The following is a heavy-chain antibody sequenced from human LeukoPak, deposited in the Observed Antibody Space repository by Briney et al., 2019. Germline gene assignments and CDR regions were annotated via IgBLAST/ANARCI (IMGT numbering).Heavy chain of an antibody. Sequence: ASVKVSCKASGYTLTGYYMHWVRQAPGQGREWMGRINPNTGGTNYAQKFQGRVTMTRDTSISTAYLDLSSLRSDDTAVYYCARDSVLGAKWGQGTLVTVSS. CDR1: GYTLTGYY. D-gene: IGHD1-26*01. J-gene: IGHJ4*02. CDR3: ARDSVLGAK. CDR2: INPNTGGT. V-gene: IGHV1-2*06.